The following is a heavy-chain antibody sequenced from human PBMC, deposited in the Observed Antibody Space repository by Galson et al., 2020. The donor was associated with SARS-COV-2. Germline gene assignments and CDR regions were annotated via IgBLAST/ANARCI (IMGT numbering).Heavy chain of an antibody. D-gene: IGHD3-10*01. CDR2: ISNDGSNR. CDR3: ARGPRFGELLSPFDS. J-gene: IGHJ4*02. Sequence: TGGSLRLSCAASGFTFSSYAMHWVRQAPGKGLEWVAVISNDGSNRYYADSVKGRFTISRDNSKNTLFLQMNRLRVEDTAVYYCARGPRFGELLSPFDSWGQGTLVTVSS. CDR1: GFTFSSYA. V-gene: IGHV3-30-3*01.